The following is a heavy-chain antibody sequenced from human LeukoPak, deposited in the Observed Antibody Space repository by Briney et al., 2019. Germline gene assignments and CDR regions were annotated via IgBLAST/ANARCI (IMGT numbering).Heavy chain of an antibody. J-gene: IGHJ4*02. D-gene: IGHD2-2*01. CDR3: ALLGYCSSTSCRLNQMYYFDY. V-gene: IGHV1-69*06. CDR2: IIPIFGTA. Sequence: ASVKVSCKASGGTFSSYAISWVRQAPGQGLEWMGGIIPIFGTANYAQKFQGRVTITADKSTSTAYMELSGLRSEDTAVYYCALLGYCSSTSCRLNQMYYFDYWGQGTLVTVSS. CDR1: GGTFSSYA.